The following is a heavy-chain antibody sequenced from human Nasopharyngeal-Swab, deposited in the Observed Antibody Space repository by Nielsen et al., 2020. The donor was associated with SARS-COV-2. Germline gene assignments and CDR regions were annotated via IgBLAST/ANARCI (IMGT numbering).Heavy chain of an antibody. CDR1: GFTFDDYG. CDR3: AKATNARYDFWSGSFDY. J-gene: IGHJ4*02. D-gene: IGHD3-3*01. CDR2: ISWDGLTI. Sequence: SLKISCAASGFTFDDYGMHWVRQAPGKGLEWVSGISWDGLTIGYADSVKGRFTIFRDNAKNSLYLQMNSLRVEDMAFYYCAKATNARYDFWSGSFDYWGQGTLVTVSS. V-gene: IGHV3-9*03.